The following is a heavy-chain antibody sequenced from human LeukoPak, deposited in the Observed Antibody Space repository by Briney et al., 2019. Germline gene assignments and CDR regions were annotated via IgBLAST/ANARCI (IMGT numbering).Heavy chain of an antibody. J-gene: IGHJ4*02. CDR1: GGSISSNSYH. CDR2: INHSGST. D-gene: IGHD3-22*01. CDR3: ARRSLSGYYYFDY. Sequence: SETLSLTCSVSGGSISSNSYHWVWIRQPPGKGLEWIGEINHSGSTNYNPSLKSRVTISVDTSKNQFSLKLSSVTAADTAVYYCARRSLSGYYYFDYWGQGTLVTVSS. V-gene: IGHV4-39*07.